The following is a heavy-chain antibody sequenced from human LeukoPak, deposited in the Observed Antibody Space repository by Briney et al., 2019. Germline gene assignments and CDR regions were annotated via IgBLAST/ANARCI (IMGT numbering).Heavy chain of an antibody. Sequence: PSETLSLTCTVSGGSISSSSYYWGWIRQPPGKGLEWIGSIYYSGSTYYNPSLKSRVTISVDTSKNQFSLKLSSVTAADTAVYYCARGDGSPEVSFDYWGQGTLVTVSS. CDR3: ARGDGSPEVSFDY. J-gene: IGHJ4*02. V-gene: IGHV4-39*07. CDR2: IYYSGST. D-gene: IGHD3-10*01. CDR1: GGSISSSSYY.